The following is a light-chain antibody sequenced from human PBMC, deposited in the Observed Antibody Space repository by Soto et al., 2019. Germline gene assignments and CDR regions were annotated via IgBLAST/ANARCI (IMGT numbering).Light chain of an antibody. CDR3: QQYNSAPRT. Sequence: EIVLTQSPGTLCLSPGERATLSCRASQSVGSSYLAWYQQKPGQAPRLLMYGASTRATGIPDRFTGSGSGTDFTLTISRLEPEDFAVYYCQQYNSAPRTFGQGTKVDIK. CDR2: GAS. V-gene: IGKV3-20*01. J-gene: IGKJ1*01. CDR1: QSVGSSY.